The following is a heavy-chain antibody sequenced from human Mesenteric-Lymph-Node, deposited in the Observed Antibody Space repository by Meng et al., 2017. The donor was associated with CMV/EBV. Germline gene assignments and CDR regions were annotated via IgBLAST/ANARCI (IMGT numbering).Heavy chain of an antibody. CDR1: GGSISSYY. CDR2: IYHSGST. J-gene: IGHJ6*02. V-gene: IGHV4-59*08. CDR3: ARGPRWLQLVDYKYGLDV. D-gene: IGHD5-24*01. Sequence: SETLSLTCTVSGGSISSYYWSWIRQPPGKGLEWIGSIYHSGSTYYNPSLKSRVTISVDTSKNQFSLKLSSVTAADTAVYYCARGPRWLQLVDYKYGLDVWGQGTTVTVSS.